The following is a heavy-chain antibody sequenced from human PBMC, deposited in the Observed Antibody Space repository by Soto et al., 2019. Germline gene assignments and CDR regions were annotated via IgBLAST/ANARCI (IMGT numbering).Heavy chain of an antibody. J-gene: IGHJ4*02. D-gene: IGHD3-22*01. CDR3: ARRGYDSTTYYFAFDS. CDR2: IYAGDSDT. CDR1: GYRFSTYW. V-gene: IGHV5-51*01. Sequence: GESLKISCKGFGYRFSTYWIAWVRQMPGKGLEWMGIIYAGDSDTRYNPSFQGQVTISADRSSSTAFLQWNSLQASDTAMYFCARRGYDSTTYYFAFDSWGQGTQVTVS.